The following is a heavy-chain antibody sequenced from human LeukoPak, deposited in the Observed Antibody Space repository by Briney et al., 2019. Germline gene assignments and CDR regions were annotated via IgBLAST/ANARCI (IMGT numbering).Heavy chain of an antibody. J-gene: IGHJ4*02. CDR2: INYSGST. D-gene: IGHD6-19*01. V-gene: IGHV4-59*01. Sequence: SETLSLTCTVSGCSISSYYWSWIRQPPGKGLEWIGYINYSGSTKYNPSLKSRVTISGDMSKNQFSLKLSSVTSADRAVYYCARGYGPYSSGWDQWGQGTLVTVSS. CDR1: GCSISSYY. CDR3: ARGYGPYSSGWDQ.